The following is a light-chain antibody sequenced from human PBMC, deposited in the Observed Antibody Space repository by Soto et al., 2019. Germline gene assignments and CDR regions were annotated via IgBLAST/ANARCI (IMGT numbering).Light chain of an antibody. J-gene: IGKJ5*01. CDR3: PQSYTTRSIT. CDR1: QSISDY. V-gene: IGKV1-39*01. Sequence: DIQMTQSPSSLSASVGDRVTITCRASQSISDYLNWYQQKPGKAPKLLIYAASSLQSGVPSRFSGSGSGTDFTLTISSLQPEDFATYYCPQSYTTRSITSGQGTRLEIK. CDR2: AAS.